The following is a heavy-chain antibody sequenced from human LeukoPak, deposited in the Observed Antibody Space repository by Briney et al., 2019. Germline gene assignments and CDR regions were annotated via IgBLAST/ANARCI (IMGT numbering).Heavy chain of an antibody. V-gene: IGHV1-2*02. CDR3: AVRLGDDAFDI. CDR1: GYTFTSYD. CDR2: INPNSGGT. J-gene: IGHJ3*02. Sequence: ASVKVSCKASGYTFTSYDINWVRQATGQGLEWMGWINPNSGGTNYAQKFQGRVTMTRDTSISTAYMELSRLRSDDTAVYYCAVRLGDDAFDIWGQGTMVTVSS. D-gene: IGHD3-16*01.